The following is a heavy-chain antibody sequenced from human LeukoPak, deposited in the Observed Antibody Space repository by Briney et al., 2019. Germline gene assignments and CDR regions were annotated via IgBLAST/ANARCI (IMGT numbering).Heavy chain of an antibody. CDR2: ISAYNGNT. V-gene: IGHV1-18*01. CDR1: GYTFTSYG. D-gene: IGHD3-16*02. CDR3: ARNFVIVTGCYRFPYNGRDV. Sequence: ASVKVSCKASGYTFTSYGISWVRQAPGQGLEWMGWISAYNGNTNYAQKFQGRVTITADESTSTAYMELSSLRSEDTAVYYCARNFVIVTGCYRFPYNGRDVWGQGPRVPVS. J-gene: IGHJ6*02.